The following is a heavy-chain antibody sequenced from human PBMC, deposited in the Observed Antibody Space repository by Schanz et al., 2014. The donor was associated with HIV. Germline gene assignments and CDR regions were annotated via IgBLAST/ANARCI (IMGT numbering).Heavy chain of an antibody. CDR1: RFTFSSYG. CDR3: AKTSITLGMDV. D-gene: IGHD1-20*01. J-gene: IGHJ6*02. Sequence: QVQLVESGGGVVQPGRSLRLSCAASRFTFSSYGMHWVRQAPGKGLEWVAVISYDGSNKYYAVSVKGRFTISRVNSKNTLYLQMNSLRAEDTAIYYCAKTSITLGMDVWGQGTTVTVSS. CDR2: ISYDGSNK. V-gene: IGHV3-30*18.